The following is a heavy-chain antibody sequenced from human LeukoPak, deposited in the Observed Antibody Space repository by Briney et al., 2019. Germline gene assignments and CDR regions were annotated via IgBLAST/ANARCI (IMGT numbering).Heavy chain of an antibody. CDR2: PNPNSGGT. CDR3: ARHPTSGWYFDF. J-gene: IGHJ4*02. D-gene: IGHD6-19*01. V-gene: IGHV1-2*02. CDR1: GYTFTGYY. Sequence: ASVKVSCKASGYTFTGYYLHWMRRAPGQGLEWMGWPNPNSGGTNYAQKFQGRVTVTRDTSISTAYLELSRLRSDDTAVYYCARHPTSGWYFDFWGQGTLVTVSS.